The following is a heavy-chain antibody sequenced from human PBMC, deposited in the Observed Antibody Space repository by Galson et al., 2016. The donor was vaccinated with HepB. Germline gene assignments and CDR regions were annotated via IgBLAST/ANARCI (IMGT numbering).Heavy chain of an antibody. V-gene: IGHV4-39*01. D-gene: IGHD7-27*01. J-gene: IGHJ4*02. CDR1: GGSISRSAYY. Sequence: SETLSLTCTVSGGSISRSAYYWGWIRQPPGKGLEWIGSIHYSGSTSYYASLKSRVTISVDTSKNQFSLNLRSVTAADTAVYYCARHSGVSSVTYLGIDYWGQGTLFTVAS. CDR2: IHYSGST. CDR3: ARHSGVSSVTYLGIDY.